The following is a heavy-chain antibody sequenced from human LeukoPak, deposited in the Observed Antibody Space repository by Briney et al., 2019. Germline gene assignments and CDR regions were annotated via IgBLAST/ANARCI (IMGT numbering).Heavy chain of an antibody. J-gene: IGHJ3*02. CDR3: VRDLDQNDFWSGYWPDAFAS. D-gene: IGHD3-3*01. CDR1: GFSFSTYG. CDR2: IWHDGTNE. V-gene: IGHV3-33*01. Sequence: GRSLRLSCVASGFSFSTYGMHWVRQAPGKGPEGVAVIWHDGTNEYYLNSVRGRFIISRDNSRNTVYLQMNSLRAEDTAVYYCVRDLDQNDFWSGYWPDAFASWGQGTKVFVSS.